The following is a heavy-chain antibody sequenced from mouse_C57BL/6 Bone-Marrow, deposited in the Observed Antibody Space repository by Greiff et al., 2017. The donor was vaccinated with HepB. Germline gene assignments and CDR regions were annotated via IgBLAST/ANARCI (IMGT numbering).Heavy chain of an antibody. J-gene: IGHJ2*01. D-gene: IGHD1-1*01. CDR2: IRLKSDNYAT. CDR1: GFTFSNYW. Sequence: EVKVVESGGGLVQPGGSMKLSCVASGFTFSNYWMNWVRQSPEKGLEWVAQIRLKSDNYATHYAESVKGRFTISRDDSKSSVYLQKNNLRAEDTGIYFCTGKGKKLYGSSLYYFDYWRKGTTLTVSS. CDR3: TGKGKKLYGSSLYYFDY. V-gene: IGHV6-3*01.